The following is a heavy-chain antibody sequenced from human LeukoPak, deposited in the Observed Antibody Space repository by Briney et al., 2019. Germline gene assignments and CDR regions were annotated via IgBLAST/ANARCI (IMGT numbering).Heavy chain of an antibody. V-gene: IGHV1-2*02. CDR1: GYTFTGYY. J-gene: IGHJ5*02. Sequence: ASVKVSCKASGYTFTGYYMHWVRQAPGQGLEWMGWINPNSGGTNYAQKFQGRVTMTRDTSISTAYRELSRLTSDDTAVYYCASLDIVVVPAAMRGNWFDPWGQGTLVTVSS. CDR3: ASLDIVVVPAAMRGNWFDP. D-gene: IGHD2-2*03. CDR2: INPNSGGT.